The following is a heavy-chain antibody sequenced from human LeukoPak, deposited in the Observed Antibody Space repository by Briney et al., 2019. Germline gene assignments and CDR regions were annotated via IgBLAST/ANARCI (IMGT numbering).Heavy chain of an antibody. D-gene: IGHD3-3*01. Sequence: ASVKASCKASGGTFSSYAISWVRQAPGQGLEWMGGIIPIFGTANYAQKFQGRVTITADESTSTAYMELSSLRSEDTAVYYCAKGPVAEWLLFFDIWGQGTMVTVSS. V-gene: IGHV1-69*01. CDR3: AKGPVAEWLLFFDI. J-gene: IGHJ3*02. CDR1: GGTFSSYA. CDR2: IIPIFGTA.